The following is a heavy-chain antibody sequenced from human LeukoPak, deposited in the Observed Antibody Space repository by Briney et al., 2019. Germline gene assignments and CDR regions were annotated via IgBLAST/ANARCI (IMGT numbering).Heavy chain of an antibody. Sequence: PSETLSLTCTVSGGSISSYYWSWIRQPPGKGLEWIGYIYYSGSTNYNPSLKSRVTISVDTSKNQFSLKLSSVTAADTAVYYCAREEGYSSSWYNYGTDVWGQGTTVNVSS. CDR3: AREEGYSSSWYNYGTDV. D-gene: IGHD6-13*01. CDR2: IYYSGST. CDR1: GGSISSYY. V-gene: IGHV4-59*01. J-gene: IGHJ6*02.